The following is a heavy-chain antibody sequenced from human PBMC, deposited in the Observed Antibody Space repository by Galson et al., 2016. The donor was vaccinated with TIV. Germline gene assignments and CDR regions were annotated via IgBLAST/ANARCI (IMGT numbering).Heavy chain of an antibody. CDR3: AKDPRDYDDYPYYFDS. CDR1: GFTSNRFG. Sequence: SLRLSCAASGFTSNRFGMHWVRQAPGKGLEWVAHISFDGSNINYVDSVKGRLTTSRDNSKNTLYLQMESLRGEDTATYFCAKDPRDYDDYPYYFDSWGQGTLVAVSS. J-gene: IGHJ4*02. CDR2: ISFDGSNI. V-gene: IGHV3-30*18. D-gene: IGHD4-17*01.